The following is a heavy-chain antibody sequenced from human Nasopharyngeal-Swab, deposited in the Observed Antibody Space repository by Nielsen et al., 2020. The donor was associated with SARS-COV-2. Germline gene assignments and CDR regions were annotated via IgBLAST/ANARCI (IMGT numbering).Heavy chain of an antibody. Sequence: GSLRLSCTVSGGSISSSSYYWGWIRQPPGKGLEWIGSIYYSGRTYYNPSLKSRVTISVDTSKNQFSLKLSSVTAADTAVYYCARYVRILGYFDYWGQGTLVTVSS. D-gene: IGHD2-15*01. CDR3: ARYVRILGYFDY. CDR1: GGSISSSSYY. J-gene: IGHJ4*02. CDR2: IYYSGRT. V-gene: IGHV4-39*07.